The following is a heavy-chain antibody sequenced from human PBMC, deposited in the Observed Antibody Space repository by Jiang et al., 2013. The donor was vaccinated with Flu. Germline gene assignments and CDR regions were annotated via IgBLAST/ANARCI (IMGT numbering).Heavy chain of an antibody. CDR3: ARDRPYGSGSYYIYYGMDV. J-gene: IGHJ6*02. CDR2: IYYSGST. D-gene: IGHD3-10*01. Sequence: LEWIGYIYYSGSTYYNPSLKSRVTISVDTSKNQFSLKLSSVTAADTAVYYCARDRPYGSGSYYIYYGMDVWGQGTTVTVSS. V-gene: IGHV4-30-4*01.